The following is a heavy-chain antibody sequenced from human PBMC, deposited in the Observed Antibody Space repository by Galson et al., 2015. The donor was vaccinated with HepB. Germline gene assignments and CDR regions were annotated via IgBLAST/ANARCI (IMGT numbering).Heavy chain of an antibody. J-gene: IGHJ4*02. D-gene: IGHD3-16*01. CDR1: GYTFSSHI. Sequence: SVKVSCKASGYTFSSHIINWVRQTPGQGLEWMGGSSAHTGDTKDVPKFQDRVTMTIDSSTNTAYLELRKLIFDDTAVYFCARVNYDRTNFYYTGFDFWGQGTLVTVSS. V-gene: IGHV1-18*04. CDR3: ARVNYDRTNFYYTGFDF. CDR2: SSAHTGDT.